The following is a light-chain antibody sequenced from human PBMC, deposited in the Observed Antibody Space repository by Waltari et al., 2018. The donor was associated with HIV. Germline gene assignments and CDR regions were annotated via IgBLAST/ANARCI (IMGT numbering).Light chain of an antibody. CDR1: SRDGGGYNY. CDR3: CSYAGSYSFL. CDR2: DVS. J-gene: IGLJ3*02. Sequence: QSALTQSRSVSGSPGQSVTISCTGTSRDGGGYNYVSWYQQHPGKAPKFIIYDVSKWPSGVPDRFSGSKSGNTASLTISGLQAEDEADYYCCSYAGSYSFLFGGGTHLTVL. V-gene: IGLV2-11*01.